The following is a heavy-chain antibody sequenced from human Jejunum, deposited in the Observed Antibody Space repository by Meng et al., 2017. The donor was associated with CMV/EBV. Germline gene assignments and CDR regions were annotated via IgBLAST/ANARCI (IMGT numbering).Heavy chain of an antibody. Sequence: SGDSITNNLYYWNWIRQTPGKGLEWIGYIYDSGATHYNPSLKGRATMSVDTSKNQFSLNLKSVTAADTAIYYCVGNYDVHLNWFDPWGRGTLVTVS. CDR3: VGNYDVHLNWFDP. J-gene: IGHJ5*02. D-gene: IGHD3-10*02. V-gene: IGHV4-30-4*01. CDR2: IYDSGAT. CDR1: GDSITNNLYY.